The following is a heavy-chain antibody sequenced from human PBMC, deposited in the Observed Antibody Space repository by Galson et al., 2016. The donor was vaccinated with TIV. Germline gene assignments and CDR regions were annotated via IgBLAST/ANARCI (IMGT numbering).Heavy chain of an antibody. V-gene: IGHV3-21*01. CDR3: ARRGNYLSDAFDI. D-gene: IGHD1-7*01. J-gene: IGHJ3*02. CDR2: ISSTSNYR. Sequence: SLRLSCAVSGFPFSSYSMNWVRQAPGKGLEWVSSISSTSNYRYYADSVKGRFTISRDNAEDSLYLQINSLRVEDTALYYCARRGNYLSDAFDIWGQGTMVTVPS. CDR1: GFPFSSYS.